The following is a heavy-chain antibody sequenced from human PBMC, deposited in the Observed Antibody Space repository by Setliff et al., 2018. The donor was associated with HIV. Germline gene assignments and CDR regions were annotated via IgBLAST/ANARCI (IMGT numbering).Heavy chain of an antibody. CDR2: VDPEDGET. CDR1: GYTFTDYY. V-gene: IGHV1-69-2*01. D-gene: IGHD2-2*02. CDR3: ATDLVLPSAIRGGWLDP. Sequence: GASVKVSCKASGYTFTDYYMHWVQQAPGKGLEWMGRVDPEDGETIYAEKFQGRLTITADTSTDTTYMELSSLRADDTAIYYCATDLVLPSAIRGGWLDPWGQGTLVTVSS. J-gene: IGHJ5*02.